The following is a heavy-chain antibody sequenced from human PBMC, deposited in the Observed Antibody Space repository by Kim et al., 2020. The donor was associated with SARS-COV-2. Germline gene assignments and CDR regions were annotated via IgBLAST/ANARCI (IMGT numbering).Heavy chain of an antibody. CDR3: ARARSSNYYHGMGV. V-gene: IGHV3-30*04. D-gene: IGHD2-2*01. J-gene: IGHJ6*02. Sequence: GGSLRLSCAASGFTFSNYAMHWVRQAPGKGLEWVAVISYDGSNKYYADSVKGRFTISRDNSKNTLYLQMNSLRAEDTAVYYCARARSSNYYHGMGVWGQGAPGTLSS. CDR1: GFTFSNYA. CDR2: ISYDGSNK.